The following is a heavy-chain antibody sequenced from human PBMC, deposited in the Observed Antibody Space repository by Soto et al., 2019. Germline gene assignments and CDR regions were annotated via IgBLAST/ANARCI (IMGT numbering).Heavy chain of an antibody. J-gene: IGHJ6*03. CDR2: ISSSSSYI. D-gene: IGHD6-6*01. Sequence: GGSLRLSCAASGFTFSSYSMNWVRQAPGKGLEWVSSISSSSSYIYYADSVKGRFTISRDNAKNSLYLQMNSMRAEDTAVYYCSSDGLSSSSYYCYYYMDVWGQGTTVTVSS. CDR1: GFTFSSYS. CDR3: SSDGLSSSSYYCYYYMDV. V-gene: IGHV3-21*01.